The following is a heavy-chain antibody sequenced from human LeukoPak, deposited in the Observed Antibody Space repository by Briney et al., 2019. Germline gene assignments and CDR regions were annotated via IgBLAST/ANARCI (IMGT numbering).Heavy chain of an antibody. Sequence: GGSLRLSCAASGFPFAKAWLSWVRQAPGEGLELVGRIKSQTDGGTADYAAPVKGRFTISRDDSKNTLYLLMNSLKTEDTAVYYCTSTTANMGGWGQGTLVTVPS. CDR1: GFPFAKAW. CDR2: IKSQTDGGTA. D-gene: IGHD2/OR15-2a*01. J-gene: IGHJ4*02. CDR3: TSTTANMGG. V-gene: IGHV3-15*01.